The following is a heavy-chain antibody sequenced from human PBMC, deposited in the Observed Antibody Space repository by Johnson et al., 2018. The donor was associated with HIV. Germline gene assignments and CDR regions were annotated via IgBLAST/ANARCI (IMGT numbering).Heavy chain of an antibody. J-gene: IGHJ3*02. CDR3: AREYEAFDI. CDR1: GFTFSSYG. V-gene: IGHV3-33*01. CDR2: IRYDGSNK. Sequence: QVQLVESGGGVVQPGRSLRLSCAASGFTFSSYGMHWVRQAPGKGLEWVAFIRYDGSNKYYADSVKGRFTISRDNAKNSLYLQMNSLRAEDTAVYYCAREYEAFDIWGQGTMVTVSS.